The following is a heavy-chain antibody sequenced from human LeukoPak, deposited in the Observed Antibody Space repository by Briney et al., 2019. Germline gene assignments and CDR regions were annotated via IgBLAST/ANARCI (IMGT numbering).Heavy chain of an antibody. CDR3: ARDSGYDSMTGIEYFDY. D-gene: IGHD5-12*01. V-gene: IGHV1-46*01. CDR1: GYTFTSYY. Sequence: ASVKVSCKASGYTFTSYYMHWVRQAPGQGLEWMGIINPSGDSTSYAQKFQGRVTMTRDTSTSTVYMELSSLRSEDTAVYYCARDSGYDSMTGIEYFDYWGQGTLVTVSS. CDR2: INPSGDST. J-gene: IGHJ4*02.